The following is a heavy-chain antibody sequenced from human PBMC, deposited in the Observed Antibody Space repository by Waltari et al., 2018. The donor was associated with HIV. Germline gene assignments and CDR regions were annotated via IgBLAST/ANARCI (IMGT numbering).Heavy chain of an antibody. CDR3: NGFLRKSPFKSHFDV. CDR2: INSKGQT. J-gene: IGHJ4*02. CDR1: RGILREYY. V-gene: IGHV4-34*07. D-gene: IGHD3-16*01. Sequence: QVQLNQWGEGLLKASETLSLQCAVYRGILREYYWNWVRHTPTNGLEWIGEINSKGQTNSNLSLRSRVSLSVASSRNQFYFCARGRDAEDTYYDDENGFLRKSPFKSHFDVWSQGTAVTVSS.